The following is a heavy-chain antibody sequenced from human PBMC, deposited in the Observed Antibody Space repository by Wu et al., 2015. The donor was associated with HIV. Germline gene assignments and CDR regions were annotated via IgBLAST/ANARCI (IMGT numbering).Heavy chain of an antibody. CDR1: GGTFSSYA. CDR3: ASDFGYYSGSVY. Sequence: QVQLVQSGAEVKKPGSSVKVSCKASGGTFSSYAISWVRQAPGQGLEWMGGIIPIFGTPHYAQKFQGRVTITTDESTSTAYMEVSSLRSEDTAVYYCASDFGYYSGSVYWGQGTLVTVSS. J-gene: IGHJ4*02. D-gene: IGHD6-19*01. V-gene: IGHV1-69*05. CDR2: IIPIFGTP.